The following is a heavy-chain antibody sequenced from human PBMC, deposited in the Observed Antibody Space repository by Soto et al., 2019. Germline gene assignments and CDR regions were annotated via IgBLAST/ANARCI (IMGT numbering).Heavy chain of an antibody. V-gene: IGHV1-69*02. J-gene: IGHJ4*02. CDR2: INPVLSMS. D-gene: IGHD3-10*01. CDR1: GDTFSFYS. CDR3: ASSYGSGYRAFDY. Sequence: QVQLVQSGAEVKKPGSSVRVSCKASGDTFSFYSINWVRQAPGLGLEWMGRINPVLSMSNYAQRFKGRVTVTEDKSTRTAYTELSSLRSEDTAMYYCASSYGSGYRAFDYWGQGALVTVSS.